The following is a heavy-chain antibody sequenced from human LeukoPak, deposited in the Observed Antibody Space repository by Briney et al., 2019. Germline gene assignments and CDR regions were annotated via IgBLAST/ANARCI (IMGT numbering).Heavy chain of an antibody. Sequence: GASVTVSCKASGYTFTGYYMHWVRQAPGQGLEWMGWINPNSGGTNYAQKFQGRVTMTRDTSISTAYMELSRLRSDDTAVYYCARVRGINNWFDPWGQGTLVTVSS. CDR2: INPNSGGT. V-gene: IGHV1-2*02. CDR1: GYTFTGYY. D-gene: IGHD6-13*01. CDR3: ARVRGINNWFDP. J-gene: IGHJ5*02.